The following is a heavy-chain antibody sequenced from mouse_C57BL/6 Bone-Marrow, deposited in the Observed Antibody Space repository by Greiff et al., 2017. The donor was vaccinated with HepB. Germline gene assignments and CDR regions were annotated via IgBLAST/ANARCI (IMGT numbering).Heavy chain of an antibody. CDR3: ARRGTTVVKNYAMDY. Sequence: VKLMESGPGLVAPSQSLSITCTVSGFSLTSYGVHWVRQPPGKGLEWLVVIWSDGSTTYTSALKSRLSISKDNSKSQVFLKMNSLQNDDTAMYYCARRGTTVVKNYAMDYWGQGTSVPVSS. CDR2: IWSDGST. CDR1: GFSLTSYG. D-gene: IGHD1-1*01. J-gene: IGHJ4*01. V-gene: IGHV2-6*03.